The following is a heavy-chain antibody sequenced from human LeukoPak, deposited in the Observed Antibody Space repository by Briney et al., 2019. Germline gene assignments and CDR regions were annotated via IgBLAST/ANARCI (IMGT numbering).Heavy chain of an antibody. CDR2: ISGSAGST. J-gene: IGHJ4*02. D-gene: IGHD4-17*01. V-gene: IGHV3-23*01. CDR3: AKGSTFGDLNYFDS. Sequence: GGSLRLSCTASGFTFSNFGMSWARQAPGKGLEWVSTISGSAGSTYYADSVKGRFTISRDISKNMLYLQMTSLRAEDTALYYCAKGSTFGDLNYFDSWGQGALVSVSS. CDR1: GFTFSNFG.